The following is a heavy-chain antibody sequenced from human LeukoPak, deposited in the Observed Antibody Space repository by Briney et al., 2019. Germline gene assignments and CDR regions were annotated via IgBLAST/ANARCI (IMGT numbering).Heavy chain of an antibody. V-gene: IGHV1-18*01. CDR1: GYTFNTYA. CDR2: ISAYNGNT. CDR3: ARGLWELGFPYNWFDP. Sequence: ASVTVSCKASGYTFNTYAINWVRQAPGQGLEWMGWISAYNGNTNYAQKLQGRVTMTTDTSTSTAYMELRSLRSDDTAVYYCARGLWELGFPYNWFDPWGQGTLVTVSS. J-gene: IGHJ5*02. D-gene: IGHD1-26*01.